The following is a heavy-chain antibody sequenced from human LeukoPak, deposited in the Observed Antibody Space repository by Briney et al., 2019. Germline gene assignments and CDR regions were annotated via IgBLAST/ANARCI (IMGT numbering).Heavy chain of an antibody. CDR2: IYNGVNT. CDR1: GASVSSASY. J-gene: IGHJ5*02. D-gene: IGHD1-26*01. Sequence: SETLSLTCTVSGASVSSASYWTWIRQPPGKGVEWIAHIYNGVNTNYNPSLKSRVTISVDTSKNQFSLRLSSVTAVDTAVYYCARSRAFNSGAFDPWGQGSLVTVSS. V-gene: IGHV4-61*01. CDR3: ARSRAFNSGAFDP.